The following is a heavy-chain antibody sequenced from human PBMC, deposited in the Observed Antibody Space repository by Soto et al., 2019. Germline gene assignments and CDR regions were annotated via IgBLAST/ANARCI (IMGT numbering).Heavy chain of an antibody. CDR2: IKSDSSGI. Sequence: EVQLVESGGGLVQPGGSLRLSCAASGFTFSGYNMNWIRQAPGKGLEWVSCIKSDSSGIWYADSVKGRFTMSRDNAKNSLHLQMNSLRDEVTAVYFCARDSNLSSDYWGQGTLVAVSS. D-gene: IGHD1-1*01. CDR1: GFTFSGYN. CDR3: ARDSNLSSDY. J-gene: IGHJ4*02. V-gene: IGHV3-48*02.